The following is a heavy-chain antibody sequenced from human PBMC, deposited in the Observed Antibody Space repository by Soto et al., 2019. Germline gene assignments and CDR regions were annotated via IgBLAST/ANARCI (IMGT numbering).Heavy chain of an antibody. CDR1: GFTFSSYG. D-gene: IGHD2-2*01. CDR3: VRDDGASPYDY. CDR2: ISYDGSNK. V-gene: IGHV3-30*03. Sequence: PGGSLRLSCAASGFTFSSYGMHWVRQAPGKGLEWVAVISYDGSNKYYADSVKGRFTISRDNSKNTVYLQMTSLRADDSGTYYCVRDDGASPYDYSGPGTLVTVSS. J-gene: IGHJ4*02.